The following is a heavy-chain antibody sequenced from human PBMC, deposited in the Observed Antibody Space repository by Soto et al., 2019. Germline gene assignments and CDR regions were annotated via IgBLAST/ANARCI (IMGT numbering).Heavy chain of an antibody. J-gene: IGHJ4*02. CDR3: ARGANRRHWYDFVF. CDR2: IYSGGAT. CDR1: GGSINSLDYY. Sequence: QVRLQESGPGVVKPSQTLSVTCAVSGGSINSLDYYWRWIRQTPGKVLEWIGYIYSGGATYYTPSLKSRVTMSMETSKDRFALRLTSVTAAATAVYFCARGANRRHWYDFVFWGQGALITVSS. V-gene: IGHV4-30-4*01. D-gene: IGHD6-13*01.